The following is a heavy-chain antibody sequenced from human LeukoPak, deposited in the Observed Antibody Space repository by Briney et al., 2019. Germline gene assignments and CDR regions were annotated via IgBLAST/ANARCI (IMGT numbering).Heavy chain of an antibody. J-gene: IGHJ3*02. CDR3: ARNLWFGESSDAFDM. Sequence: ASVKVSCKASGYTFTSYGISWARQAPGQGLEWMGWINPKSGGTNYAQKFQGRVTMTRDTSISTAYMDMSSLRSDDTAVYYCARNLWFGESSDAFDMWGQGTMVTVSS. D-gene: IGHD3-10*01. CDR2: INPKSGGT. V-gene: IGHV1-2*02. CDR1: GYTFTSYG.